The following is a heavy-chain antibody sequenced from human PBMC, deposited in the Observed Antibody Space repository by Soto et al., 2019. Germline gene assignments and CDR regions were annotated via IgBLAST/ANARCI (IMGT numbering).Heavy chain of an antibody. CDR2: IYYSGST. V-gene: IGHV4-31*03. J-gene: IGHJ5*02. D-gene: IGHD3-10*01. CDR3: ARGRITKVRGVIINWFDP. Sequence: SETLSLTCTVSGGSISSGGYYWSWIRQHPGKGLEWIGYIYYSGSTYYNPSLKSRVTISVDTSKNQFSLKLSSVTAADTAVYYCARGRITKVRGVIINWFDPWGQGTLVTVSS. CDR1: GGSISSGGYY.